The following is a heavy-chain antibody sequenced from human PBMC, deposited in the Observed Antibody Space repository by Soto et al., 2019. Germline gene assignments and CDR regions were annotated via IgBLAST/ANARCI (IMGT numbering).Heavy chain of an antibody. J-gene: IGHJ6*02. CDR3: ARGHLVGAYYYYGMDV. CDR1: GGTFSSYA. D-gene: IGHD1-26*01. V-gene: IGHV1-69*06. CDR2: IIPIFGTA. Sequence: QVQLVQSGAEVKKPGSSVKVSCKAAGGTFSSYAISWVRQAPGQGLEWMGGIIPIFGTANYAQKFQGRVTITADKSTSTAYMELSSLRSEDTAVYYCARGHLVGAYYYYGMDVWGQGTTVTVSS.